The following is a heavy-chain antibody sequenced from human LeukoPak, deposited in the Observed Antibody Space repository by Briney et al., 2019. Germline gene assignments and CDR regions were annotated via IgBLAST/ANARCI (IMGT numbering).Heavy chain of an antibody. CDR2: IIPIFGTA. V-gene: IGHV1-69*01. Sequence: SVKVSCKASGSTFSSYAISWVRQAPGQGLEWMGGIIPIFGTANYAQKFQGRVTITADESTSTAYMELSSLRSEDTAVYYCARANSPLAHYYYYGMDVWGQGTTVTVSS. J-gene: IGHJ6*02. CDR3: ARANSPLAHYYYYGMDV. D-gene: IGHD4-23*01. CDR1: GSTFSSYA.